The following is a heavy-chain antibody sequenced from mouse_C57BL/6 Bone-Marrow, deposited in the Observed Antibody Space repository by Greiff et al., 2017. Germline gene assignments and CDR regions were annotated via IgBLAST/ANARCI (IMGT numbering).Heavy chain of an antibody. J-gene: IGHJ2*01. D-gene: IGHD2-1*01. V-gene: IGHV1-5*01. CDR3: TVGDYGNYYFDY. CDR2: IYPGNSDT. CDR1: GYTFTSYW. Sequence: DVKLQESGTVLARPGASVKMSCKTSGYTFTSYWMHWVKQRPGQGPEWIGAIYPGNSDTSYNQKFKGKAKLTAVTSASTAYMELSSLTNEDSAVYYCTVGDYGNYYFDYWGQGTTLTVSS.